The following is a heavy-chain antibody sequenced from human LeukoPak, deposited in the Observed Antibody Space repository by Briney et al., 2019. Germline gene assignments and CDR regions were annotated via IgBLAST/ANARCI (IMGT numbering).Heavy chain of an antibody. CDR2: IYPGDSDT. V-gene: IGHV5-51*01. CDR3: ARAADYYGSGSYLPDY. Sequence: GESLKISCKGSGYSFTSYWIGWVRQMPGKGLEWMGIIYPGDSDTRYSPSFQGQVTISADKSISTAYLQWSSLKASDTAMYYCARAADYYGSGSYLPDYWGQGTLVTVSS. CDR1: GYSFTSYW. J-gene: IGHJ4*02. D-gene: IGHD3-10*01.